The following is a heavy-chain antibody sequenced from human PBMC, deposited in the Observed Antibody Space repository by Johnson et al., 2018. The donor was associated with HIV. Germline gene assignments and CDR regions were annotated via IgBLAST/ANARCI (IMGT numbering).Heavy chain of an antibody. CDR2: IKQDGSEN. D-gene: IGHD6-19*01. CDR3: ATFGYTSGWIVTDDAFDV. V-gene: IGHV3-7*01. Sequence: VQLVESGGGLVQPGGSLRLSCAVSGYSVTGYNMNWVRQAPVKGLEWVANIKQDGSENYYVDSVKGRFTISRDNAKNSLYLQMNSLRAEDTAVYYCATFGYTSGWIVTDDAFDVWGHGTLVTVSS. J-gene: IGHJ3*01. CDR1: GYSVTGYN.